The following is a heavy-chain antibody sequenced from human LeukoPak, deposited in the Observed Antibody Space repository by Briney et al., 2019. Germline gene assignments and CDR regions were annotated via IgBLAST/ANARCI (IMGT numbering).Heavy chain of an antibody. V-gene: IGHV4-34*01. Sequence: SETLSLTCAVYGGSFSGHYWSWIRQPPGKGLEWIGEINHSGSTNYNPSLKSRVTISVDTSKNQFSLKLSSVTAADTAVYYCARSTRYYGSGYWGQGTLVTVSS. J-gene: IGHJ4*02. CDR1: GGSFSGHY. D-gene: IGHD3-10*01. CDR2: INHSGST. CDR3: ARSTRYYGSGY.